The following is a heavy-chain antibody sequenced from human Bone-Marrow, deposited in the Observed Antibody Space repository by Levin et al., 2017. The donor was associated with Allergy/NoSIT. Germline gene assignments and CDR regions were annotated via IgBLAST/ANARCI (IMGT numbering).Heavy chain of an antibody. CDR1: AGSISNDNYY. V-gene: IGHV4-30-4*01. Sequence: KSSETLSLTCTVSAGSISNDNYYWSWIRQPPGKGLEWIGHIYYSGSTYYNPSLNSRLTLSLDMSKNHFSLKVYSVTAADTAVYFCASYCISTTCPSVGFDSWGQGALVTVSS. CDR3: ASYCISTTCPSVGFDS. CDR2: IYYSGST. D-gene: IGHD2-2*01. J-gene: IGHJ4*02.